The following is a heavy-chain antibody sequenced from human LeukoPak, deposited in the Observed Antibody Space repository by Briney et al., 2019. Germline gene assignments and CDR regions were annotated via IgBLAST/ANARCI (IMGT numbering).Heavy chain of an antibody. Sequence: PSETLSLTCTVSGGSISSSSYYWGWIRQPPEKGLEWIGTTYYSGSTYYNPSLKSRLTISVDMSKNQFFLKLSSLTAADTAVYYCARSHYSGGWTQIFDYWGQGTLVTVSS. J-gene: IGHJ4*02. CDR2: TYYSGST. D-gene: IGHD6-19*01. CDR1: GGSISSSSYY. V-gene: IGHV4-39*07. CDR3: ARSHYSGGWTQIFDY.